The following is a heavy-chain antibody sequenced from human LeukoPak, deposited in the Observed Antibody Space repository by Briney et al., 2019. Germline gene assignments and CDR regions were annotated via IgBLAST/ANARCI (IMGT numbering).Heavy chain of an antibody. Sequence: PGGSLRLSCAASGFTFYDYGMSWVRHAPGKGLEWVSGINWNGGSTGYADSVKGRFTISRDNAKNSLYLQMNSLRAEDTALYYCARGYLGANDYWGQGTLVTVSS. D-gene: IGHD3-16*01. CDR2: INWNGGST. J-gene: IGHJ4*02. CDR1: GFTFYDYG. CDR3: ARGYLGANDY. V-gene: IGHV3-20*04.